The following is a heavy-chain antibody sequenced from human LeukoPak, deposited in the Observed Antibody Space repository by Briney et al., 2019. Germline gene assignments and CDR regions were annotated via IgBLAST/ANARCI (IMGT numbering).Heavy chain of an antibody. CDR3: AKQKIAVTAPFDY. CDR2: IYTSGST. Sequence: SETLSLTCTVSGGSISSGSYYWSWIRQPAGKGLEWIGRIYTSGSTNYNPSLKSRVTISVDTSKNQFSLKLSSVTAADTAVYYCAKQKIAVTAPFDYWGQGTLVTVSS. J-gene: IGHJ4*02. CDR1: GGSISSGSYY. D-gene: IGHD5-18*01. V-gene: IGHV4-61*02.